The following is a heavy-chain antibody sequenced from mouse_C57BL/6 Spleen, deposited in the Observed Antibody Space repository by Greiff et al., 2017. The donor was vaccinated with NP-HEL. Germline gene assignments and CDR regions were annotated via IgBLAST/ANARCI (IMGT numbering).Heavy chain of an antibody. V-gene: IGHV5-4*01. CDR3: ARDPGYGDFDY. J-gene: IGHJ2*01. D-gene: IGHD3-2*02. Sequence: EVKLMESGGGLVKPGGSLKLSCAASGFTFSSYAMSWVRQTPEKRLEWVATISDGGSYTYYPDNVKGRFTISRDNAKNNLYLQMSHLKSEDTAMYYCARDPGYGDFDYWGQGTTLTVSS. CDR2: ISDGGSYT. CDR1: GFTFSSYA.